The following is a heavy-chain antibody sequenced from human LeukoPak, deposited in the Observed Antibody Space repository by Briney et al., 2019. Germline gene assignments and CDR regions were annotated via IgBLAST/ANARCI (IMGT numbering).Heavy chain of an antibody. CDR1: GFTFSDYY. V-gene: IGHV3-11*01. CDR3: ASLNLHIVVVPAATDPDFDY. D-gene: IGHD2-2*01. Sequence: GGSLRLSCAASGFTFSDYYMSWIRQAPGKGLEWVSYISSSGSTIYYADSVKGRFTISRDNAKNSLYLQMNSLRAEDTAVYYCASLNLHIVVVPAATDPDFDYWGQGTLVTVSS. CDR2: ISSSGSTI. J-gene: IGHJ4*02.